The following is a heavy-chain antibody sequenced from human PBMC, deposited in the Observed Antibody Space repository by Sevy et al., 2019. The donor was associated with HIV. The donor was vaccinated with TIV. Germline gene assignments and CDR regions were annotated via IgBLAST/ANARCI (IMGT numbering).Heavy chain of an antibody. CDR3: TTASWSQEDYYNY. Sequence: GGSLRLSCAASGFTFSNAWMSWVRQAPGKGLEWVGRIKGKIYDGTIDYAAPVKGRFSISRDDSKNTLYLQMNSLKSEDTAVFYCTTASWSQEDYYNYWGQGTLVTVSS. CDR1: GFTFSNAW. CDR2: IKGKIYDGTI. D-gene: IGHD6-13*01. J-gene: IGHJ4*02. V-gene: IGHV3-15*01.